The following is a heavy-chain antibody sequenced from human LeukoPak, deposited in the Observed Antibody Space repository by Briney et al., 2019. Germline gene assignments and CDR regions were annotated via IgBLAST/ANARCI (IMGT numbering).Heavy chain of an antibody. CDR1: GFTFSSYA. CDR2: ISYDGSNK. Sequence: PGRSLRLSCAASGFTFSSYAMHWVRQAPGKGLEWVAVISYDGSNKYYADSVKGRFTISRDNSKNTLYLQMNSLRAEDTAVYYCARDREDIVVVPAAMSMDVWGKGTTVTVSS. CDR3: ARDREDIVVVPAAMSMDV. J-gene: IGHJ6*04. D-gene: IGHD2-2*01. V-gene: IGHV3-30*04.